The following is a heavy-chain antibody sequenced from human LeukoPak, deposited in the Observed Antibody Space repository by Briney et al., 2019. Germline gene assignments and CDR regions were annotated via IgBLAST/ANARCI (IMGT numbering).Heavy chain of an antibody. CDR1: GFTFSDHH. V-gene: IGHV3-72*01. Sequence: GGSLRLSCAASGFTFSDHHMDWVRQAPGKGLEWVGRTRNKANRYSTEYAASVKGRFTISRDNAKNSLYLQMNSLRAEDTAVYYCAREGEWELPIYYYGMDVWGQGTTVTVSS. CDR3: AREGEWELPIYYYGMDV. CDR2: TRNKANRYST. J-gene: IGHJ6*02. D-gene: IGHD1-26*01.